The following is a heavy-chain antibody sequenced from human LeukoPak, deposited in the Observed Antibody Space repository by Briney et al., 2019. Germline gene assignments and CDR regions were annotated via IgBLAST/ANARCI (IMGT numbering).Heavy chain of an antibody. Sequence: GGSLRLSCAASEFTFSFYWMTWVRRAPGKGLEWVANILPDGSEKYYLDSVKGRFTISRDNPTNSLYLQINSLRAEDTALYYCGRLARNAWYAVDYWGQGTLVTVSS. CDR1: EFTFSFYW. V-gene: IGHV3-7*01. J-gene: IGHJ4*02. CDR3: GRLARNAWYAVDY. D-gene: IGHD6-19*01. CDR2: ILPDGSEK.